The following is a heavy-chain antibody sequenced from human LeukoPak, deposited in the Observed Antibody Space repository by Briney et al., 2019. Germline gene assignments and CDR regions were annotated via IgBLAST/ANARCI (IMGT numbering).Heavy chain of an antibody. J-gene: IGHJ5*02. CDR3: ARDPVAYYYDSSGLTNWFDP. D-gene: IGHD3-22*01. Sequence: GASVKVSCKASGYTFTSYGFSWVRQAPGQGLEWMAWISADKVNTNYAQKLQGRVTMSADTSTSTAYMELRSLTSDDTAVYYCARDPVAYYYDSSGLTNWFDPWGQGTLVTVSS. V-gene: IGHV1-18*01. CDR2: ISADKVNT. CDR1: GYTFTSYG.